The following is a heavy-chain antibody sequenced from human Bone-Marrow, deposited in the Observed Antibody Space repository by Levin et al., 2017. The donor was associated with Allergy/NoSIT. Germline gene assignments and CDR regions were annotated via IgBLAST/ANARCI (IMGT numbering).Heavy chain of an antibody. Sequence: SETLSLTCAVYAGSFSGYYWSWIRQSPGKGLEWIGEINHIGSTNYNPSLKSRVTISGDTSKNQLSLKLSSVTAADTAVYYCARGGRFWNSGLDYWGQGTLVTVSS. J-gene: IGHJ4*02. CDR2: INHIGST. CDR3: ARGGRFWNSGLDY. D-gene: IGHD3-3*01. CDR1: AGSFSGYY. V-gene: IGHV4-34*01.